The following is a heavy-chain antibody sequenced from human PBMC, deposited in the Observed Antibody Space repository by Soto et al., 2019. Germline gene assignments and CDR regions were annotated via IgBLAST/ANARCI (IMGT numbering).Heavy chain of an antibody. CDR1: GFTFSSYA. J-gene: IGHJ5*02. CDR2: ISGSGGST. CDR3: AKDPRNLRILLWFGELPKGLWFDP. Sequence: PGGSLRLSCAASGFTFSSYAMSWVRQAPGKGLEWVSAISGSGGSTYYADSVKGRFTISRDNSKNTLYLQMNSLRAEDTAVYYCAKDPRNLRILLWFGELPKGLWFDPWGQGTLVTVSS. D-gene: IGHD3-10*01. V-gene: IGHV3-23*01.